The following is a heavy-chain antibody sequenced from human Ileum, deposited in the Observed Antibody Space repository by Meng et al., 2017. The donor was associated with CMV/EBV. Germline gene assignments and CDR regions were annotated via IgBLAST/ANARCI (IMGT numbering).Heavy chain of an antibody. D-gene: IGHD7-27*01. Sequence: QVHLRQSGAEVKKPGASVKISCKTSGYTFTDSNIGWVRQAPGQGLEWVGWISRGNGQTVYGHKVQGRVTVTTDTSTSTAYMELRSLRSDDTAMYYCARDVWGFDYWGQGTLVTVSS. CDR2: ISRGNGQT. CDR3: ARDVWGFDY. CDR1: GYTFTDSN. J-gene: IGHJ4*02. V-gene: IGHV1-18*04.